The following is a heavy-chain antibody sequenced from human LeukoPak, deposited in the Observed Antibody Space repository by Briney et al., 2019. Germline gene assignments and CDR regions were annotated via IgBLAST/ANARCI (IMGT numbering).Heavy chain of an antibody. Sequence: ASVKVSCTASGYTFSSYGISWVRQAPGQGLEWMGWSSAYNGNTNYAQKFQGRVTMTEDTSTDTAYMELSSLRSEDTAVYYCATDPYDSSGYYPHYWGQGTLVTVSS. CDR2: SSAYNGNT. V-gene: IGHV1-18*01. CDR1: GYTFSSYG. CDR3: ATDPYDSSGYYPHY. D-gene: IGHD3-22*01. J-gene: IGHJ4*02.